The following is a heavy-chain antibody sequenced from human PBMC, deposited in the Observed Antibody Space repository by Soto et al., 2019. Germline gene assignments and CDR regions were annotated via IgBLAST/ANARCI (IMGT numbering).Heavy chain of an antibody. D-gene: IGHD3-16*02. V-gene: IGHV3-21*01. CDR3: AREPALYDYIWGSYRYTGFDY. J-gene: IGHJ4*02. CDR2: ISSSSSYI. CDR1: GFTFSSYS. Sequence: PGGSLRLSCAASGFTFSSYSMNWVRQAPGKGLEWVSSISSSSSYIYYADSVKGRFTISRDNAKNSLYLQMNSLRAEDTAVYYCAREPALYDYIWGSYRYTGFDYWGQGTLVTVSS.